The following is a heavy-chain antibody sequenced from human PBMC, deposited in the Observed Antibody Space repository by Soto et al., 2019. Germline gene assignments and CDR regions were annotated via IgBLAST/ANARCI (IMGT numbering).Heavy chain of an antibody. J-gene: IGHJ6*02. V-gene: IGHV1-58*01. CDR3: AADHNDYDILNGAWDDYYYYGMDV. CDR2: IVVGSGNT. D-gene: IGHD3-9*01. CDR1: VLTFPSSA. Sequence: LVPVSGKSSVLTFPSSAVQWVRPARGQRLEWIGWIVVGSGNTNYAQQFQERVTITRDMSTSTAYMELSSLRSEDTAVYYCAADHNDYDILNGAWDDYYYYGMDVWGQGTTVTVSS.